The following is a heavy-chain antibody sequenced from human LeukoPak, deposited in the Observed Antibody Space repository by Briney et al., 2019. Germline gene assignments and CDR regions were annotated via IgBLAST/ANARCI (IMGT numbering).Heavy chain of an antibody. Sequence: PGGSLRLPCAVTGLTFSDYWMTWVRQAPGKGLEWVATIKPDGSEKYYVDSVKGRFTTSRDNAKNSLYLQMNSLRAEETAVYFCVSWTGTINYWGQGTLVTVSS. V-gene: IGHV3-7*01. D-gene: IGHD3/OR15-3a*01. CDR3: VSWTGTINY. CDR1: GLTFSDYW. J-gene: IGHJ4*02. CDR2: IKPDGSEK.